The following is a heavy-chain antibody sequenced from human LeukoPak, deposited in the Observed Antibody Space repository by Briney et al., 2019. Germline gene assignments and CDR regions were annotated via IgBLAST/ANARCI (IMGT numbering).Heavy chain of an antibody. V-gene: IGHV3-30*04. D-gene: IGHD2-21*01. CDR3: ARDGGDSTRLDTDAFDI. Sequence: SGGSLRLSCAASGFTFSSYAMHWVRQAPGKGLEWVAVISYDGSNKYYADSVKGRFTISRDNSKNTLYLQMNSLRSEDTAVYYCARDGGDSTRLDTDAFDIWGQGTMVTVSS. CDR2: ISYDGSNK. J-gene: IGHJ3*02. CDR1: GFTFSSYA.